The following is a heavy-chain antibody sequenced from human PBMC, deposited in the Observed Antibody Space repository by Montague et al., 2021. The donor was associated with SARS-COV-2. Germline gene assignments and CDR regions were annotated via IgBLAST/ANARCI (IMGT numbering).Heavy chain of an antibody. CDR2: ISYNGRNT. Sequence: SLRLSLSASGFTFSSYALHWVRQAPGKGPEWVAVISYNGRNTQYGDSVKGRATISRDNSKNTLYLQANSLRTDDTAVYYCAREPKPVGYSYGYTFFEYWGQGSLVTVSS. CDR3: AREPKPVGYSYGYTFFEY. V-gene: IGHV3-30*03. J-gene: IGHJ4*02. CDR1: GFTFSSYA. D-gene: IGHD5-18*01.